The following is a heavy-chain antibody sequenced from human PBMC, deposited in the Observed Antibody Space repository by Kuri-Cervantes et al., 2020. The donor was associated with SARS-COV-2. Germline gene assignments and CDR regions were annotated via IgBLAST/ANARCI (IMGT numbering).Heavy chain of an antibody. CDR3: ARSPRLGYCSGGSCDWGSYYGMDV. CDR2: IYTSGST. V-gene: IGHV4-4*07. CDR1: GASITHHY. Sequence: SETLSLTCTVSGASITHHYWSWIRQPAGKGLEWIGRIYTSGSTNYNPSLKSRVTMSVDTSKNQFSLKLSSVTAADTAVYYCARSPRLGYCSGGSCDWGSYYGMDVWGQGTTVTVSS. J-gene: IGHJ6*02. D-gene: IGHD2-15*01.